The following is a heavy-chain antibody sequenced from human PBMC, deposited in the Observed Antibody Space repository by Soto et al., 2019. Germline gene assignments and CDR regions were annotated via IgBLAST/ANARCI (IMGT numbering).Heavy chain of an antibody. CDR1: GYGFTTYG. J-gene: IGHJ4*02. D-gene: IGHD1-1*01. CDR3: ARGRYGDY. CDR2: ISAHNGNT. Sequence: QVHLVQSGAEVKKPGASVKVSCKGSGYGFTTYGITWVRQAPGQGLEWMAWISAHNGNTNYAQKLQGRVTVTRDTSTSTAYMELRIRRSDDTAVYYCARGRYGDYWGQGARVTVSS. V-gene: IGHV1-18*01.